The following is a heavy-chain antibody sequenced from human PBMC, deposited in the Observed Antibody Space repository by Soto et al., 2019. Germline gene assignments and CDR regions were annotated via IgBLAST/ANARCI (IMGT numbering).Heavy chain of an antibody. CDR3: AIELQGLCYIDF. CDR2: INAGNGDS. D-gene: IGHD2-2*02. J-gene: IGHJ4*02. Sequence: ASVKPSCKASEYTISSYTLHWVRQAPGQRLEWMGWINAGNGDSKYSQKFQGRVSISRDTSASTASMELSSLTSEDTAVYYCAIELQGLCYIDFWCQGIFVTV. CDR1: EYTISSYT. V-gene: IGHV1-3*01.